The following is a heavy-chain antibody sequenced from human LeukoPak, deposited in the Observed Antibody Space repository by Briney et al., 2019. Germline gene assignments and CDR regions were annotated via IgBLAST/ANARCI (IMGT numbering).Heavy chain of an antibody. CDR1: GYTFTGYY. V-gene: IGHV1-2*02. CDR3: AVSRDGYTYSSPFDY. J-gene: IGHJ4*02. CDR2: INPNSGGT. D-gene: IGHD5-18*01. Sequence: GSVTVSCKASGYTFTGYYMHWVRPAPERGLEWMGWINPNSGGTNYAQKFQGRLTMTRDTSISTAYMELSRLRSDDTAVHYCAVSRDGYTYSSPFDYGGQATPATVSS.